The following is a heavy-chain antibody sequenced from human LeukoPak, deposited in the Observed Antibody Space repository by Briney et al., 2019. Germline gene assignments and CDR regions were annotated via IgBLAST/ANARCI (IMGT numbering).Heavy chain of an antibody. V-gene: IGHV3-30-3*01. CDR2: ISYDGSNK. CDR1: GFTFSSYA. J-gene: IGHJ6*02. D-gene: IGHD2-2*01. Sequence: GGSLRLSCAASGFTFSSYAMHWVRQAPGKGLEWVAVISYDGSNKYYADSVKGRFTISRDNSKNTLYLQMNSLRAEDTAVYYCARGYCSSTSCSTYYYGMDVWGQGTTVTVSS. CDR3: ARGYCSSTSCSTYYYGMDV.